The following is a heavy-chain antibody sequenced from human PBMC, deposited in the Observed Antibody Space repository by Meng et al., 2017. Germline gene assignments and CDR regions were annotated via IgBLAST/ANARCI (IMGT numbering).Heavy chain of an antibody. CDR1: GASISSAVF. CDR2: ISYSGAT. V-gene: IGHV4-30-4*01. D-gene: IGHD2-2*02. J-gene: IGHJ5*02. CDR3: ARVVGDCAICYKGWFDP. Sequence: QVQLQESGPRPVRPSQTLSLTCTVSGASISSAVFWIGLRPPPGKDLEWIGYISYSGATHYNPSLKSRLTISVDTAKNQFSLSLSSVTAADTAVYYCARVVGDCAICYKGWFDPWGQGTLVTVSS.